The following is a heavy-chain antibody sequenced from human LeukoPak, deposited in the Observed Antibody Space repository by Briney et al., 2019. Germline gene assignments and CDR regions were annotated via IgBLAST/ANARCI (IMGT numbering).Heavy chain of an antibody. CDR1: GSTSDDYA. D-gene: IGHD4-23*01. V-gene: IGHV3-9*02. J-gene: IGHJ3*02. CDR3: AKSYINYGGNSADAFDI. CDR2: ISRNSDTI. Sequence: PGRSLRLSCAASGSTSDDYAMHWVRQAPGKGLEWVSGISRNSDTIGYADSVKGRFTISRDNAKNSLYLQINSLRIEDMALYYCAKSYINYGGNSADAFDIWGQGTMVTVSS.